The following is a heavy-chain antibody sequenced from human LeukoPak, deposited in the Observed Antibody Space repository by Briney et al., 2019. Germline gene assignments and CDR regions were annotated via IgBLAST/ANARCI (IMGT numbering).Heavy chain of an antibody. D-gene: IGHD4-17*01. V-gene: IGHV3-48*02. J-gene: IGHJ4*02. CDR2: IGPTNTI. Sequence: GGSLRLSCAASGFTFSRYSMNWARQAPGKGLEWVSYIGPTNTIDYADSVKGRFTISRDNAQNSLFLQMNSLRDEDTAVYYCARDKDYGFDYWGQGTLVTVSS. CDR1: GFTFSRYS. CDR3: ARDKDYGFDY.